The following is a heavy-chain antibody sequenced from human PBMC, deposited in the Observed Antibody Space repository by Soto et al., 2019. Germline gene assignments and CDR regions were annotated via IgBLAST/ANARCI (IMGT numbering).Heavy chain of an antibody. CDR1: GVTVSSNY. D-gene: IGHD1-1*01. CDR3: ARASQLEFDWFDP. J-gene: IGHJ5*02. CDR2: IYSGGST. V-gene: IGHV3-53*01. Sequence: GGSLRLSCAASGVTVSSNYMSWGRQAPGKGLEGGSVIYSGGSTYYPASVKGRFTISRDNSKNTLYLQMNSLRAEDTAVYYCARASQLEFDWFDPWGQGTLVTVSS.